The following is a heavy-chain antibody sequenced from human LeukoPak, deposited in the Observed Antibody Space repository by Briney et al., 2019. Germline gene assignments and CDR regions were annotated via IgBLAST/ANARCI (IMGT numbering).Heavy chain of an antibody. CDR1: GGSFSGNY. Sequence: SETLSLTCAVYGGSFSGNYWSWIRQPPGKGLEWIGEIDHSGSTNSNPSLKSRVTISVDTSKNQFSLKLTSVTAADTAVYYCAREVMDVVVPAYRGDHYYYMDVWGKGTTVTISS. CDR3: AREVMDVVVPAYRGDHYYYMDV. D-gene: IGHD2-2*01. J-gene: IGHJ6*03. CDR2: IDHSGST. V-gene: IGHV4-34*01.